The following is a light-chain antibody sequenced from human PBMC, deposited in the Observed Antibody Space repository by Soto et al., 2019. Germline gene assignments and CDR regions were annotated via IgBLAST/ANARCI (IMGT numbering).Light chain of an antibody. Sequence: EIVLTRSPGTLSLSPGERATLSCRASQSVSSNYLAWYQQKPGQAPRLLIYGVSSRATGIPDRFSGSGSGTDFTLTISRLEPEDFAVYYCQQYGSSTGYTFGQGTKLEIK. J-gene: IGKJ2*01. V-gene: IGKV3-20*01. CDR1: QSVSSNY. CDR2: GVS. CDR3: QQYGSSTGYT.